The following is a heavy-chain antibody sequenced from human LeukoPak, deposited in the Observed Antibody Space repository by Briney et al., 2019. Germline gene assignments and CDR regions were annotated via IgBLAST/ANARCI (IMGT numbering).Heavy chain of an antibody. CDR1: GGSISNYY. CDR2: ISNSGST. CDR3: ARGSGWYFY. V-gene: IGHV4-59*01. J-gene: IGHJ4*02. Sequence: SETLSLTCTVSGGSISNYYWSWIRQPPGKGLEWIGYISNSGSTNYNPSLKSRVTISVDTSKNQVSLKVSSVTAADTAVYYCARGSGWYFYWGQGTLVTVSS. D-gene: IGHD6-19*01.